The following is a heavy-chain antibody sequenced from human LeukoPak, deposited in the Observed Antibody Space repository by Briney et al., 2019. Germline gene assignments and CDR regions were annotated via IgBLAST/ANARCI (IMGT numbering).Heavy chain of an antibody. J-gene: IGHJ4*02. D-gene: IGHD6-19*01. CDR2: INPSGGST. V-gene: IGHV1-46*01. Sequence: ASVKVSCKASGYTFTSYYMHWVRQAPGQGLEWMGLINPSGGSTSYAQKFQGRVTMTRDMSTSTVYMELSSLRSEDTAVYYCARDNPPRGWYGGGYYFDYWGQGTLVTVSS. CDR3: ARDNPPRGWYGGGYYFDY. CDR1: GYTFTSYY.